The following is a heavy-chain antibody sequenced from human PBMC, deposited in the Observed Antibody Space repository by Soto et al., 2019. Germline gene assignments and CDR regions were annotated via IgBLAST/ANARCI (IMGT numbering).Heavy chain of an antibody. J-gene: IGHJ6*02. CDR2: IKSKTDGGTT. Sequence: GGSLRLSCAASGFTFSNAWMNWVRQAPGKGLEWVGRIKSKTDGGTTDYAAPVKGRFTISRDDSKNTLYLQMNSLKTEDTAVYYCAHLWFGELNYYYYGMDVWGQGTTVTVSS. V-gene: IGHV3-15*07. CDR1: GFTFSNAW. D-gene: IGHD3-10*01. CDR3: AHLWFGELNYYYYGMDV.